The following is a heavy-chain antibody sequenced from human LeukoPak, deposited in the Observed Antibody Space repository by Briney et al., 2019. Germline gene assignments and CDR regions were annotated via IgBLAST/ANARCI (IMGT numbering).Heavy chain of an antibody. J-gene: IGHJ4*02. V-gene: IGHV3-48*01. CDR2: ISSGSNTI. CDR1: EFTFSTYS. D-gene: IGHD1-26*01. CDR3: ARRVGATYYFDW. Sequence: GGSLRLSCVASEFTFSTYSMNWVRQAPGKGLEWISYISSGSNTIYYADSVKGRFTISRDKAKNSLYLQMNSLRAEDMAVYYCARRVGATYYFDWWGQGTLVTVSS.